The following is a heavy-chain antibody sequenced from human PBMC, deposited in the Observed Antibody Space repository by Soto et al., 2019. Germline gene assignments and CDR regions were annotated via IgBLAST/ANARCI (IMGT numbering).Heavy chain of an antibody. J-gene: IGHJ4*02. V-gene: IGHV1-18*04. D-gene: IGHD3-10*01. CDR1: GYTFTSFG. CDR2: ISGYNGKT. Sequence: QVQLVQSGVEVKKPGASFKVSCKTSGYTFTSFGVSWVRQAPGQGLEWMGWISGYNGKTKYAQTLQGRVTMTADTSTSTVYMELRGLRSDDTAVYFCARDKMIDDFGLGTYDYWGQGTTVTVPS. CDR3: ARDKMIDDFGLGTYDY.